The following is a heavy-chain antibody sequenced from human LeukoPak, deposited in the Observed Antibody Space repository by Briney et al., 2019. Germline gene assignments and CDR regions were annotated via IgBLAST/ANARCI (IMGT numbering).Heavy chain of an antibody. CDR3: ARVPPQWLPNRDAFDI. J-gene: IGHJ3*02. Sequence: GGSLRLSCAASGFTFSSYWMSWVRQAPGKGLEWVANIKQDGSEKNYVDSVKGRFAISRDNSKNSLYLQMNSLRAEDTAVYYCARVPPQWLPNRDAFDIWGQGTMVTVSS. CDR2: IKQDGSEK. D-gene: IGHD6-19*01. V-gene: IGHV3-7*01. CDR1: GFTFSSYW.